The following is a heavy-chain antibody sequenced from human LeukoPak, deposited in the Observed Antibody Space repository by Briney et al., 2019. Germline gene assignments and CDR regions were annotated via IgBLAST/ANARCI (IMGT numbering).Heavy chain of an antibody. V-gene: IGHV3-23*01. CDR2: VVGGGHTT. CDR1: GFIFTNYA. J-gene: IGHJ4*02. Sequence: GGSLNLSCAASGFIFTNYAMSWVRQAPGKGLEWVSAVVGGGHTTFYADSVKGRFTISRDNSKNTVYLQMNSLRGEDTAVYYCAKARLSTGWAYNDYWGQGTPVTVSS. CDR3: AKARLSTGWAYNDY. D-gene: IGHD6-19*01.